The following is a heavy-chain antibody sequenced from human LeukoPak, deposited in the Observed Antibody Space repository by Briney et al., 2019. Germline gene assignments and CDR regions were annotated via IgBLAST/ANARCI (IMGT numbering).Heavy chain of an antibody. CDR1: GFTLSSYG. CDR2: RWYDGSNK. D-gene: IGHD3-22*01. CDR3: AKEDYDSSGYFDYFDY. Sequence: GGSLRLSCAASGFTLSSYGMHWVRQAPGKGLEWVAVRWYDGSNKYYADSVKGRFTISSDNSKNTLYLQMNSLRAEDTAVYYCAKEDYDSSGYFDYFDYWGQGTLVTVSS. V-gene: IGHV3-33*06. J-gene: IGHJ4*02.